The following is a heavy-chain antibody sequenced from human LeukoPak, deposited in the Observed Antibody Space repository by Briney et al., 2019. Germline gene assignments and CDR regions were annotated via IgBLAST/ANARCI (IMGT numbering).Heavy chain of an antibody. V-gene: IGHV3-21*01. CDR1: GFTFSSYA. D-gene: IGHD1-26*01. CDR2: ISGSGDNT. Sequence: PGGSLRLSCAASGFTFSSYAMNWVRQAPGKGLEWVSIISGSGDNTYYTDSVKGRFTISRDNAKNSLYLQMNSLRAEDTAVYYCARDPYSGSYGDSYYYYMDVWGKGTTVTISS. CDR3: ARDPYSGSYGDSYYYYMDV. J-gene: IGHJ6*03.